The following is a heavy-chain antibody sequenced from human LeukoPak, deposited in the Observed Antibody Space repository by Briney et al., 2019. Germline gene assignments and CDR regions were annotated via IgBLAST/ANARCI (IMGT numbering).Heavy chain of an antibody. D-gene: IGHD4-17*01. V-gene: IGHV4-59*12. CDR3: AITATTIVYYYMDV. J-gene: IGHJ6*03. CDR1: GGSISSYY. CDR2: IYYSGST. Sequence: SETLSLTCTVSGGSISSYYWSWIRQPPGKGLEWIGYIYYSGSTNYNPSLKSRVTISVDTSKNQFSLKLSSVTAADTAVYYCAITATTIVYYYMDVWGKGTTVTVSS.